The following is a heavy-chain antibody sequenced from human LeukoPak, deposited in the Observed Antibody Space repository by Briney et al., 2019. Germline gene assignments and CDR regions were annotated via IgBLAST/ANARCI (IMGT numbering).Heavy chain of an antibody. CDR3: AREGGYARSFDY. V-gene: IGHV4-59*01. D-gene: IGHD5-12*01. CDR1: GGSISSYY. Sequence: SETLSLTCTVPGGSISSYYWSWIRQPPGKGLEWIGYIYYSGSTNYNPSLKSRVTISVDTSKNQFSLKLSSVTAADTAVYYCAREGGYARSFDYWGQGTLVTVSS. J-gene: IGHJ4*02. CDR2: IYYSGST.